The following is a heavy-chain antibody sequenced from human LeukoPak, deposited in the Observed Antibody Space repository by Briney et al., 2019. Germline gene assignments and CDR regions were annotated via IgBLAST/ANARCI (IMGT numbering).Heavy chain of an antibody. CDR1: GYTFTGYY. CDR2: INPSSGGT. D-gene: IGHD2-2*01. V-gene: IGHV1-2*02. CDR3: ARESGPAAIDY. J-gene: IGHJ4*02. Sequence: ASVKVSCKASGYTFTGYYMHWVRQAPGQGLEWMGWINPSSGGTNYAQKFQGRVTMTRDTSISTAYMELSRLRSDDTAVYYCARESGPAAIDYWGQGTLVTVSS.